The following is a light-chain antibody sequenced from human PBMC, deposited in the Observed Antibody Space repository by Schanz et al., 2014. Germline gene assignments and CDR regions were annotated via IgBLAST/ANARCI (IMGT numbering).Light chain of an antibody. V-gene: IGKV3-20*01. CDR2: GAS. CDR1: QSISYSY. Sequence: EIVLTQSPGTLCLSPGESATLSCRASQSISYSYLAWYQQKPAQAPRLLIYGASARATGIPDRFSGGGSGTDFTLTISRLEPEDFAVYYCQQYGSSPRTFGQGTKVEIK. J-gene: IGKJ1*01. CDR3: QQYGSSPRT.